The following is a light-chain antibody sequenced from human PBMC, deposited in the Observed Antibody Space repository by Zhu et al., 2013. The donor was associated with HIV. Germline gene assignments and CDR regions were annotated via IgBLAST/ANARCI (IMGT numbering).Light chain of an antibody. CDR3: QQYGSSVYT. CDR1: QTVNSKY. CDR2: GAS. V-gene: IGKV3-20*01. Sequence: EIVLTQSPGTLSLSPGERATLSCRASQTVNSKYLAWYQQKPGQAPRLLIYGASSRATGIPDRFSGSGSGTDFTLTISRLEPEDFAVYYCQQYGSSVYTFGQGTKLEIK. J-gene: IGKJ2*01.